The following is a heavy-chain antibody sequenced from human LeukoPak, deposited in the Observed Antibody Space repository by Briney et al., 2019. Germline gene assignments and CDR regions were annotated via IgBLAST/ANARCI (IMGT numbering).Heavy chain of an antibody. V-gene: IGHV4-31*03. Sequence: SKTLSLTCTVSSGSISSGGYYWSWIRQHPGKGLEWIGYIYYSGSTYYNPSLKSRVTISVDTSKNQFSLKLSSVTAADTAVYYCARSYDSSGNDYWGQGTLVTVSS. CDR2: IYYSGST. CDR3: ARSYDSSGNDY. CDR1: SGSISSGGYY. D-gene: IGHD3-22*01. J-gene: IGHJ4*02.